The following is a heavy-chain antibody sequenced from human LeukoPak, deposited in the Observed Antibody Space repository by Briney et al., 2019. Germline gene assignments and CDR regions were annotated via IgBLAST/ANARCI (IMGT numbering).Heavy chain of an antibody. V-gene: IGHV1-18*04. J-gene: IGHJ4*02. CDR3: ARDGYNSFDY. CDR1: GYTFTGYY. D-gene: IGHD5-24*01. Sequence: VASVKVSCKASGYTFTGYYMHWVRQAPGQGLEWMGWISAYNGNTNYAQKLQGRVTMTTDTSTSTAYMELRSLRSDDTAVYYCARDGYNSFDYWGQGTLVTVSS. CDR2: ISAYNGNT.